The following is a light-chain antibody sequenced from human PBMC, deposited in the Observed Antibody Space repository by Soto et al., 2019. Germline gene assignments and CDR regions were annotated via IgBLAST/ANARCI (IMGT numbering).Light chain of an antibody. CDR3: RSYAGSNNFV. CDR2: EVS. J-gene: IGLJ1*01. Sequence: QSALTQPPSASGSPGQSVTISCTGTSSDVGGYNYVSWYQQHPGKAPKVMIYEVSKRPSGVPDRFSGSKSGNTASLTVSGLQAEDEADYYCRSYAGSNNFVFGTGTKLTVL. V-gene: IGLV2-8*01. CDR1: SSDVGGYNY.